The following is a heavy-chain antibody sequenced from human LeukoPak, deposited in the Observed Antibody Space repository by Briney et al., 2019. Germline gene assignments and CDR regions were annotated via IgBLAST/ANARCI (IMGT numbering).Heavy chain of an antibody. V-gene: IGHV4-59*01. CDR1: GGSISSYY. CDR3: ARAWYSSSWYYYYYGMDV. CDR2: IYYSGST. Sequence: KPSETLSLTCTVSGGSISSYYWSWIRQPPGKGLEWIGYIYYSGSTNYNPSLKSRVTISVDTSKNQFSLKLSSVTAADTAVYYCARAWYSSSWYYYYYGMDVWGQGTTVTVSS. D-gene: IGHD6-13*01. J-gene: IGHJ6*02.